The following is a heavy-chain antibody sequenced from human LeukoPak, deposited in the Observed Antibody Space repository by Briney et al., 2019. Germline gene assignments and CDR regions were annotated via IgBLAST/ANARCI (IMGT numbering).Heavy chain of an antibody. D-gene: IGHD3-3*01. CDR2: INPNSGGT. CDR1: VYTFTCYY. Sequence: ASVTVSFKASVYTFTCYYMHWVRQAPGQGLEWMGWINPNSGGTNYAQKFQGRVTMTRDTSISTAYMELSRLRSDDTAVYYCARDTIYDFWSGYHDYWGQGTLVTVSS. J-gene: IGHJ4*02. CDR3: ARDTIYDFWSGYHDY. V-gene: IGHV1-2*02.